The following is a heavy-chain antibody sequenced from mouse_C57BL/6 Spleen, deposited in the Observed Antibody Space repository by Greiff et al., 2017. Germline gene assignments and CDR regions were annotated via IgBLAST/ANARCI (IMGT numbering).Heavy chain of an antibody. CDR2: IDPSDSET. V-gene: IGHV1-52*01. J-gene: IGHJ3*01. CDR1: GYTFTSYW. Sequence: QVQLQQPGAELVRPGSSVKLSCKASGYTFTSYWMHWVKQRPIQGLEWIGNIDPSDSETHYNQKFKDKATLTVDKSSSTANMQLSSLTSEDSAVYYCARDGYSAWFAYWGQGTLVTVSA. CDR3: ARDGYSAWFAY. D-gene: IGHD2-3*01.